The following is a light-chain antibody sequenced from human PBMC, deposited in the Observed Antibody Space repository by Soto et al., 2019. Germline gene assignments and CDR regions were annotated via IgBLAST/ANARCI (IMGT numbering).Light chain of an antibody. CDR2: EVS. Sequence: QSVLTQPPSASGSPGQSVTISCTGTSNDVGDYNYVSWYQQHPGKAPKLMIYEVSKRPSGVPGRFSGSKSGNTASLTVSGLQAEDEADYYCSSYARSSTLYVFGTGTKVTVL. J-gene: IGLJ1*01. CDR3: SSYARSSTLYV. V-gene: IGLV2-8*01. CDR1: SNDVGDYNY.